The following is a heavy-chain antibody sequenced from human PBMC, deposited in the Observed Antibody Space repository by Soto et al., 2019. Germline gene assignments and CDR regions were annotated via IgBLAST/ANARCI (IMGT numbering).Heavy chain of an antibody. D-gene: IGHD4-17*01. J-gene: IGHJ4*02. Sequence: EVQLLESGGGLVQPGGSLRLSCAASGFTFSSYAMSWVRQAPGKGLEWVSAISGSGGSTYYADSVKGRFTISRDNSKNTLDLQMNSLGAEDTAVYYCAKPGGTTVTEFDYWGQGTLVTVSS. CDR3: AKPGGTTVTEFDY. CDR2: ISGSGGST. CDR1: GFTFSSYA. V-gene: IGHV3-23*01.